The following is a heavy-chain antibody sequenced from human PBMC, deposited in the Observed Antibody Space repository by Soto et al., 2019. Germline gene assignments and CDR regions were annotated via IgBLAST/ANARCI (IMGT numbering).Heavy chain of an antibody. V-gene: IGHV4-59*01. J-gene: IGHJ5*02. CDR1: GASISTYY. CDR2: ISYSGST. D-gene: IGHD2-15*01. CDR3: ARDLKEYCSDGKCNWFDP. Sequence: SETLSLTXTVSGASISTYYWSWIRQPPGKGLEWIGYISYSGSTNYNPSLKSRVTISFDASKNEISLQVRSATAADAAVYYCARDLKEYCSDGKCNWFDPWGQGTLVTVSS.